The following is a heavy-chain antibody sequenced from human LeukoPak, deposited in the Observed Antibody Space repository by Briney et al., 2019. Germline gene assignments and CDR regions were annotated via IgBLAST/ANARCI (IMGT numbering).Heavy chain of an antibody. V-gene: IGHV3-23*01. CDR1: GFTFSSSA. CDR3: AKGIAAAGDY. CDR2: ISGSGGSA. D-gene: IGHD6-13*01. Sequence: PGDSLRLSCAASGFTFSSSAMTWVRQAPGKGLEWVSAISGSGGSAYYADSVKGRFTISRDNSKNTLRLQMNSLRAEDTAVYYCAKGIAAAGDYWGQGTLVTVSS. J-gene: IGHJ4*02.